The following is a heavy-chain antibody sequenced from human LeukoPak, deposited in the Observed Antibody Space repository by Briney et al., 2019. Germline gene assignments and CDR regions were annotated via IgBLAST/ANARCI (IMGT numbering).Heavy chain of an antibody. CDR3: ARGRRTRYYDFWSAIPRSYYFDY. V-gene: IGHV4-34*01. CDR2: INHSGST. Sequence: SETLSRTCAVYGGSFSGYYWSWIRQPPGKGLEWIGEINHSGSTNYNPSLKSRVTISVDTSKNQFSLKLSSVTAADTAVYYCARGRRTRYYDFWSAIPRSYYFDYWGQGTLVTVSS. J-gene: IGHJ4*02. D-gene: IGHD3-3*01. CDR1: GGSFSGYY.